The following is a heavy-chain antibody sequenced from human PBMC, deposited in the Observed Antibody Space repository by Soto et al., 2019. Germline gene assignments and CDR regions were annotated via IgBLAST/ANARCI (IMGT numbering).Heavy chain of an antibody. D-gene: IGHD5-12*01. CDR3: ARALDEALNGYNPPLNFDY. J-gene: IGHJ4*02. CDR2: IYYSGST. Sequence: SEILSLTCTVSGGSISSGGYYWSWIRQHPGKGLEWIGYIYYSGSTYYNPSLKSRVTISVDTSKNQFSLKLSSVTAADTAVYYCARALDEALNGYNPPLNFDYWGQGTLVTVSS. V-gene: IGHV4-31*03. CDR1: GGSISSGGYY.